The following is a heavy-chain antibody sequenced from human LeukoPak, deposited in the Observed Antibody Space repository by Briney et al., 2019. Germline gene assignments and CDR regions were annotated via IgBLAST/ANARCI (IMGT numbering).Heavy chain of an antibody. CDR3: ARDIVVVVAAEEGYYFDY. Sequence: SVKVSCKASGGTFSSYAISWVRQAPGQGLEWMGGIIPIFGTANYAQKFQGRVTITADESTSTAYMELSSLRSEDTAVYYCARDIVVVVAAEEGYYFDYWGQGTLVTVSS. CDR2: IIPIFGTA. CDR1: GGTFSSYA. J-gene: IGHJ4*02. D-gene: IGHD2-15*01. V-gene: IGHV1-69*01.